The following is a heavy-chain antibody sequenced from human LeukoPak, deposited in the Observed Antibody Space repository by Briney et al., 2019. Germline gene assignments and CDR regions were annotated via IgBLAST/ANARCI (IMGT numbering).Heavy chain of an antibody. CDR2: IWYDGSNK. CDR1: GFTFSSYG. Sequence: PGRSLRLSCAASGFTFSSYGMHWIRQAPGKGLEWVAVIWYDGSNKYYADSVKGRFTISRDNSKNTLYLQMNSLRAEDTAVYYCAKDLHYWSGIDYWGQGTLVTVSS. J-gene: IGHJ4*02. V-gene: IGHV3-33*06. D-gene: IGHD3-3*02. CDR3: AKDLHYWSGIDY.